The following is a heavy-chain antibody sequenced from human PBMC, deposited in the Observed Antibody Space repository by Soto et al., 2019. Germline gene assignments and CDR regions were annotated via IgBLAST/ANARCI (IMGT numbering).Heavy chain of an antibody. Sequence: QVQLQESGPGLVKPSQTLSLTCTVSGGSISSGDYYWSWIRQPPGKGLEWIGYIYYSGSTYYNPSLKSRVTISVDTSKNQFSLKLSSVTAADTAAYYCARDRGDCSGGSCYSFGPFDIWGQGTMVTVSS. J-gene: IGHJ3*02. CDR1: GGSISSGDYY. CDR3: ARDRGDCSGGSCYSFGPFDI. V-gene: IGHV4-30-4*01. CDR2: IYYSGST. D-gene: IGHD2-15*01.